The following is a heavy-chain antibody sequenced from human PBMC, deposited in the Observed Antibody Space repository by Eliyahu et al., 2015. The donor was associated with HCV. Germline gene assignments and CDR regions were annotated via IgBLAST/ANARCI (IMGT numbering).Heavy chain of an antibody. CDR3: ATVRASVTHRAEYFQH. J-gene: IGHJ1*01. V-gene: IGHV1-69*01. CDR1: GGTFRTLS. D-gene: IGHD5/OR15-5a*01. Sequence: EVKKPGSSVKVSCKASGGTFRTLSINWVRQAPGQGLEWMGRILPVFGSSNYAQKFQGRVSITRGQSTPPAPLELKSPTSDDTAIFYCATVRASVTHRAEYFQHWGQGTLVTVS. CDR2: ILPVFGSS.